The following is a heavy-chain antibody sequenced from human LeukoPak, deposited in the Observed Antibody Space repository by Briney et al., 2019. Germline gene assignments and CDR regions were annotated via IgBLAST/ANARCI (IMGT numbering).Heavy chain of an antibody. V-gene: IGHV3-48*01. CDR1: GFTFSSYS. Sequence: GGSLRLSCAASGFTFSSYSMNWVRQAPGKGLEWVSYISSSSSTIYYADSVKGRFTISRDNSKNTLYLQMNSLRAEDTAVYYCAKDKGGWYFDLWGRGTLVTVSS. J-gene: IGHJ2*01. CDR2: ISSSSSTI. D-gene: IGHD2-15*01. CDR3: AKDKGGWYFDL.